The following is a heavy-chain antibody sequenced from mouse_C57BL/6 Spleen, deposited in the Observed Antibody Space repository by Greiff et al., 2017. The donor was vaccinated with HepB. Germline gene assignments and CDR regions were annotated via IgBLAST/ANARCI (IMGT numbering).Heavy chain of an antibody. CDR3: ARDGWDGFAY. V-gene: IGHV5-4*01. CDR1: GFTFSSYA. CDR2: ISDGGSYT. J-gene: IGHJ3*01. Sequence: EVMLVESGGGLVKPGGSLKLSCAASGFTFSSYAMSWVRQTPEKRLEWVATISDGGSYTYYPDNVKGRFTISRDNAKNNLYLQMSHLKSEDTAMYYCARDGWDGFAYWGQGTLVIVSA. D-gene: IGHD4-1*01.